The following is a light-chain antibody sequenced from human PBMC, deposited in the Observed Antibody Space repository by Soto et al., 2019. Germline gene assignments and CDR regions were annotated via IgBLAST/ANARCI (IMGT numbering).Light chain of an antibody. CDR2: AAS. Sequence: DIQMTQSPSSLSASVGDSVTITCRASQSISSYLNWYQQKPGKAPKLLIYAASSLQSGVPSRFSGSGSGTEFTLTISSLQPDDVATYYCQQYNSYSLTFGGGTKVDIK. V-gene: IGKV1-39*01. CDR1: QSISSY. CDR3: QQYNSYSLT. J-gene: IGKJ4*01.